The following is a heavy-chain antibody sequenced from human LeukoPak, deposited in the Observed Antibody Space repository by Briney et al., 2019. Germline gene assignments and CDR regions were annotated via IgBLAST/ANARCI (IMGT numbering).Heavy chain of an antibody. CDR1: GGFISSYY. CDR3: ARSGASTYYDILTGYSPVDY. V-gene: IGHV4-39*01. J-gene: IGHJ4*02. D-gene: IGHD3-9*01. Sequence: SETLSLTCTVSGGFISSYYWGWIRQSPGKGLEWIGSIYYSGSTYYNPSLKSRVTISVDTSKNQFSLKLSSVTAADTAVYYCARSGASTYYDILTGYSPVDYWGQGTLVTVSS. CDR2: IYYSGST.